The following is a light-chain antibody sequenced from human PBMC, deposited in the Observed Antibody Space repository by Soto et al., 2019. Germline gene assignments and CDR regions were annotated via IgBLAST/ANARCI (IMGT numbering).Light chain of an antibody. J-gene: IGKJ1*01. CDR2: GVS. CDR1: QSVSSIN. V-gene: IGKV3-20*01. Sequence: EVVLTRSPGTLSLSPGERDTLSCRAIQSVSSINPNWYQQKPGQAPRLLIYGVSSRATGIPDRFSGSGSGTDFTLTICRLEPEDFAVYYCQHYGNSLWTFGQGTKVDIK. CDR3: QHYGNSLWT.